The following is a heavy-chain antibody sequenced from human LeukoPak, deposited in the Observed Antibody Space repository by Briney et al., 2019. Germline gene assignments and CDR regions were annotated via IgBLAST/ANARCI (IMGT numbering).Heavy chain of an antibody. Sequence: SETLSLTCTVSGGSISTTNYYWGWIRQSPGKGLEWFGCVYYSGNTYYNPSLQSRVTISVDTSKNQFSLKLSSVTAADTAVYYCARSSGYSRGYYFDYWGQGTLVTVSS. CDR2: VYYSGNT. CDR3: ARSSGYSRGYYFDY. J-gene: IGHJ4*02. D-gene: IGHD6-19*01. CDR1: GGSISTTNYY. V-gene: IGHV4-39*01.